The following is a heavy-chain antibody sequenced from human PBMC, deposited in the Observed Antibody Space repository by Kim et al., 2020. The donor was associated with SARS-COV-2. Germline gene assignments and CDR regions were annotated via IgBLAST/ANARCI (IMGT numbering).Heavy chain of an antibody. CDR2: ISYDGSNK. V-gene: IGHV3-30-3*01. D-gene: IGHD3-22*01. J-gene: IGHJ3*02. CDR1: GFTFSSYA. Sequence: GGSLRLSCAASGFTFSSYAMHWVRQAPGKGLEWVAVISYDGSNKYYADSVKGRFTISRDNSKNTLYLQMNSLRAEDTAVYYCARGRRRITMIVVVTRKVYDAFEIWGQGGMVTVSS. CDR3: ARGRRRITMIVVVTRKVYDAFEI.